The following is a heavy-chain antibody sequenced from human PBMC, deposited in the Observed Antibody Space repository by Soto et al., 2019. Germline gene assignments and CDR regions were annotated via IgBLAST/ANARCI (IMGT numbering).Heavy chain of an antibody. CDR1: GYSFTSYW. V-gene: IGHV5-51*01. CDR3: ASNDYSNNYYYYGMDV. D-gene: IGHD4-4*01. J-gene: IGHJ6*02. CDR2: IYPGDSDT. Sequence: PGESLKISCKGSGYSFTSYWIGWVRQMPGKGLEWMGIIYPGDSDTRYSPSFQGQVTISADKSISTAYLQWSSLKASDTAMYYCASNDYSNNYYYYGMDVWGQGTRVTVSS.